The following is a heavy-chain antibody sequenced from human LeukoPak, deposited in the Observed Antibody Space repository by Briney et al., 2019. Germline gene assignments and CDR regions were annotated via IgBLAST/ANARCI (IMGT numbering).Heavy chain of an antibody. J-gene: IGHJ4*02. CDR2: INHSGST. CDR1: GGSFSGYY. V-gene: IGHV4-34*01. CDR3: ARGRRYWLRLGELSSNYFDY. D-gene: IGHD3-16*02. Sequence: SETLSLTCAVYGGSFSGYYWSWIRQPPGKGLEWIGEINHSGSTNYNPSLKSRVTISVDTSKNQFSLKLSSVTAADTAVYYCARGRRYWLRLGELSSNYFDYWGQGTLVTVSS.